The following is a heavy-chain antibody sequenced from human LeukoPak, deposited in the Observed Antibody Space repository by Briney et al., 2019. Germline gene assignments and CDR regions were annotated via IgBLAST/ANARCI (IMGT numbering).Heavy chain of an antibody. J-gene: IGHJ4*02. CDR3: ARRTSSGYYPYYFDY. Sequence: SGTLSLTCAVSGGSISSSNWWSWVRQPPGKGLEWIGEIYHSGSTNYNPSLKSRVTISVDKSKNQFSLKLSSVTAADTAVYYCARRTSSGYYPYYFDYWGQGTVVTVSS. CDR2: IYHSGST. D-gene: IGHD3-22*01. CDR1: GGSISSSNW. V-gene: IGHV4-4*02.